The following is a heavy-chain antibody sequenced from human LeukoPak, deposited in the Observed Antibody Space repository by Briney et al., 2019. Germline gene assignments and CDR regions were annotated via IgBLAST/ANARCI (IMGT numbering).Heavy chain of an antibody. CDR2: IIPIFGTA. D-gene: IGHD3-22*01. CDR3: ARGPPGYYYDSSGYLGY. CDR1: GGTFSSYA. Sequence: ASVKVSCKASGGTFSSYAISWVRQAPGQGLEWMGRIIPIFGTANYAQKFQGKVTITTDESTSTAYMELSSLRSEDTAVYYCARGPPGYYYDSSGYLGYWGQGTLVTVSS. J-gene: IGHJ4*02. V-gene: IGHV1-69*05.